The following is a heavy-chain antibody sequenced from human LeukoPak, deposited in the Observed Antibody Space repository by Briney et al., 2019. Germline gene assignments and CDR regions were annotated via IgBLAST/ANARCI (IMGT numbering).Heavy chain of an antibody. D-gene: IGHD5-12*01. Sequence: GGSLRLSCAASGFTLSRSSMHWVRQAPGKGLEYVSAISSNGRNTYYANSVKGRFTISRDISKNTLYLQMNSLRAEDTAVYYCARGPSGYHNTGGQGTLVTVSS. J-gene: IGHJ4*02. CDR2: ISSNGRNT. CDR3: ARGPSGYHNT. CDR1: GFTLSRSS. V-gene: IGHV3-64*01.